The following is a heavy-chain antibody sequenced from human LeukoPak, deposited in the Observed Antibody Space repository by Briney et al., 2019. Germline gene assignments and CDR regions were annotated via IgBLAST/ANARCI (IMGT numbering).Heavy chain of an antibody. V-gene: IGHV3-74*01. CDR3: RWEPKY. J-gene: IGHJ4*02. CDR2: INSDGSST. Sequence: PGGSLRLSCAASGITFSSNWMHWVRQAPGKGLVWVSRINSDGSSTYYADSVKGRFTISRDNSKNTLYLQMNSLRAEDTAVYYCRWEPKYWGQGTLVTVSS. D-gene: IGHD1-26*01. CDR1: GITFSSNW.